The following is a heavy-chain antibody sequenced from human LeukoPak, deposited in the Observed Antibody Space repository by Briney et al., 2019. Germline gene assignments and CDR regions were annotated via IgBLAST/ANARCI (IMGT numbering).Heavy chain of an antibody. CDR3: ARGKNLDYGSGSYYDAFDI. CDR1: GGSFSGYY. V-gene: IGHV4-34*01. D-gene: IGHD3-10*01. J-gene: IGHJ3*02. CDR2: INHSGST. Sequence: SETLSLTCTVYGGSFSGYYWSWIRQPPGKGLEWIGEINHSGSTNYNPSLKSRVTILVDTSKNQFSLKLSSVTAADTAVYYCARGKNLDYGSGSYYDAFDIWGQGTMVTVSS.